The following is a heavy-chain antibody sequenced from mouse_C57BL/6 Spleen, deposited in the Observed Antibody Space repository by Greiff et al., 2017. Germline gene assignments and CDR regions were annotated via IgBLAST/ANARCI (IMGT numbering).Heavy chain of an antibody. CDR1: GYAFSSSW. CDR3: ARRDNNYDAMDY. J-gene: IGHJ4*01. Sequence: VQLQQSGPELVKPGASVKISCKASGYAFSSSWMNWVKQRPGKGLEWIGRIYPGDGDTNYNGKFKGKATLTADKSSSTAYMQLSSLTSEDSAVYFCARRDNNYDAMDYWGQGTSVTVSS. CDR2: IYPGDGDT. V-gene: IGHV1-82*01. D-gene: IGHD1-3*01.